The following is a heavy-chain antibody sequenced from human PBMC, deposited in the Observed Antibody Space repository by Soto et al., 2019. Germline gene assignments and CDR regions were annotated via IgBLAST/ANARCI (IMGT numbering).Heavy chain of an antibody. Sequence: QVQLQESGPGLVKPSQTLSLTCTVSGGSITSGGYCWTWIRQHPVKGLEWMGHIYYSGSTSYNPSLKRRVTISIDPSKNQFSLKLTSVTAADTAVYYCARDGDYFGSGSPPLLSKWGQGTLVTVSS. D-gene: IGHD3-10*01. CDR1: GGSITSGGYC. J-gene: IGHJ4*02. CDR3: ARDGDYFGSGSPPLLSK. CDR2: IYYSGST. V-gene: IGHV4-31*03.